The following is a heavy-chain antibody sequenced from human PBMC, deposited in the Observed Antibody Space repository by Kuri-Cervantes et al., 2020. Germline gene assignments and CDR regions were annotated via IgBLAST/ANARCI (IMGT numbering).Heavy chain of an antibody. CDR2: ISYDGSNK. J-gene: IGHJ6*02. CDR1: GFNFSSYA. Sequence: GESLKISCAASGFNFSSYAMHWVRQAPGKGLEWVAVISYDGSNKYYADSVKGRFTISRDNSKNTLYLQMNSLRAEDTAVYYCARDSPDLGYCSGGSCYDYYGMDVWGQGTTVTVSS. V-gene: IGHV3-30-3*01. CDR3: ARDSPDLGYCSGGSCYDYYGMDV. D-gene: IGHD2-15*01.